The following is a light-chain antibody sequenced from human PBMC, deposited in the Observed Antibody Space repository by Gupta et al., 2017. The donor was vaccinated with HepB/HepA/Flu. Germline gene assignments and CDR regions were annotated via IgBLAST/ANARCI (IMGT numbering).Light chain of an antibody. CDR3: EAWEDSRNGRYV. Sequence: QSVLTQPPSASGTPGQRVTISCSGSSSNIGSNTVNWYQQRPGTAPNLHIYSNNQRPSGVPDRVSGSKSGTSAAMAISGLQAEEEADYYCEAWEDSRNGRYVFGTGTKVTVL. CDR1: SSNIGSNT. V-gene: IGLV1-44*01. CDR2: SNN. J-gene: IGLJ1*01.